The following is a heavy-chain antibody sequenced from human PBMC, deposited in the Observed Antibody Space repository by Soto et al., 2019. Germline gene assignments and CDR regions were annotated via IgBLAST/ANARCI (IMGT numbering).Heavy chain of an antibody. V-gene: IGHV1-69*02. J-gene: IGHJ4*02. CDR2: IIPILGIA. Sequence: SVKVSCKASGGTFSSYTISWVRQAPGQGLEWMGRIIPILGIANYAQKFQGRVTITADKSTSTAYMELSSLRSEDTAAYYCASTGPTVGYSYGYPSDYWGQGTLVTVSS. D-gene: IGHD5-18*01. CDR3: ASTGPTVGYSYGYPSDY. CDR1: GGTFSSYT.